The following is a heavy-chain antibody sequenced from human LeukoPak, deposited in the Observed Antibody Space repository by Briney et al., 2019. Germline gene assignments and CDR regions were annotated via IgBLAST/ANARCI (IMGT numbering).Heavy chain of an antibody. D-gene: IGHD3-22*01. Sequence: ASVKVSCKASGGTFSSYAISWVRPAPGQGLEWMGGIIPIFGTANYAQKFQGRVTITADESTSTAYMELSSLRSEDTAVYYCAAYYDSSGYYFDYWGQGTLVTVSS. CDR3: AAYYDSSGYYFDY. CDR1: GGTFSSYA. V-gene: IGHV1-69*13. J-gene: IGHJ4*02. CDR2: IIPIFGTA.